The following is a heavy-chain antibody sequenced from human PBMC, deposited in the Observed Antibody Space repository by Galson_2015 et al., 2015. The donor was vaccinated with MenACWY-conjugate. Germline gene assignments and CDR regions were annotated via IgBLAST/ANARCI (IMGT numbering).Heavy chain of an antibody. Sequence: SLRLSCAASGFTVSSNYMSWVRQAPGKGLEWVSVIYSGGSTYYADSVKGRFTISRDNSKNTLYLQMNSLRAEDTAVYYCARALVNYYGSGSTQYYFDYWGQGTLVTVSS. CDR3: ARALVNYYGSGSTQYYFDY. V-gene: IGHV3-53*01. J-gene: IGHJ4*02. D-gene: IGHD3-10*01. CDR2: IYSGGST. CDR1: GFTVSSNY.